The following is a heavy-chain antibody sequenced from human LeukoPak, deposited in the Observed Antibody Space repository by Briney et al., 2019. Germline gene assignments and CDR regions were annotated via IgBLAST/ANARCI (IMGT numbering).Heavy chain of an antibody. CDR1: GYTFTSYG. J-gene: IGHJ4*02. CDR3: ATDLSIAVAGDV. CDR2: ISAYNGNT. Sequence: ASVKVSCKASGYTFTSYGISWVRQAPGQGLEWMGWISAYNGNTNYAQKFQGRVTMTEDTSTDTAYMELSSLRSEDTAVYYCATDLSIAVAGDVWGQGTLVTVSS. D-gene: IGHD6-19*01. V-gene: IGHV1-18*01.